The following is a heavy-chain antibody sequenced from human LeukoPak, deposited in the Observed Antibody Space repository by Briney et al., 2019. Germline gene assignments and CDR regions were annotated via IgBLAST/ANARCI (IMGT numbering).Heavy chain of an antibody. Sequence: GCSLKLCCAACGVAFSSNGVNWGGRAAGKGRVGGSCIGISSSYIYYADSVKGRFTISRDNAKNSLYLQMNSLRAEDTAVYYCASQTPRRLPIAVADYFDYWGQGTLVTVSS. D-gene: IGHD6-19*01. V-gene: IGHV3-21*01. CDR3: ASQTPRRLPIAVADYFDY. J-gene: IGHJ4*02. CDR1: GVAFSSNG. CDR2: IGISSSYI.